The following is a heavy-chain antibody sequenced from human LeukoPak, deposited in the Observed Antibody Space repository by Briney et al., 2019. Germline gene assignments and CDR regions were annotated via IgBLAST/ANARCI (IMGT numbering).Heavy chain of an antibody. Sequence: GGSLRLSCAASGFTFSSYSMNWVRQAPGKGLEWVSSISSSSSYIYYADSVKGRFTISRDNAKNSLYLQMNSLRAEDTAVYYCARDPKGGIRHDDYWGQGTLVTVSS. CDR1: GFTFSSYS. D-gene: IGHD3-16*01. V-gene: IGHV3-21*01. CDR2: ISSSSSYI. CDR3: ARDPKGGIRHDDY. J-gene: IGHJ4*02.